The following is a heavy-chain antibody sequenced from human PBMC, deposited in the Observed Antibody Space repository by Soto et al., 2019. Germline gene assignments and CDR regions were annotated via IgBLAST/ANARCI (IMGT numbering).Heavy chain of an antibody. V-gene: IGHV4-59*12. J-gene: IGHJ5*02. CDR3: AGDKAGWFDT. CDR1: GDSIGSYY. D-gene: IGHD6-13*01. CDR2: IYYSGVT. Sequence: QVQLQESGPGLVKPSETLSLTCTVSGDSIGSYYYNWIRQPPGKGLEWIGFIYYSGVTDYNPSFKRRVTMSVDTSKNQFSLKLRSVTAADTAVYYCAGDKAGWFDTWGQGTRVTVSS.